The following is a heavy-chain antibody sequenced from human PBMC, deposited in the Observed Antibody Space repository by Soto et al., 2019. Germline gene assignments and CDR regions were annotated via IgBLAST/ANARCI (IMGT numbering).Heavy chain of an antibody. CDR1: GGSISSSSYY. J-gene: IGHJ4*02. CDR3: ARLESSSWPEIFDY. Sequence: QLQLQESGPGLVKPSETLSLTCTVSGGSISSSSYYWGWIRQPPGKGLEWIGSIYYSGSTYYNPSLKSRVTISVDTSKNQFSLKLSSVTAADTAVYYCARLESSSWPEIFDYWGQGTLVTVSS. CDR2: IYYSGST. D-gene: IGHD6-13*01. V-gene: IGHV4-39*01.